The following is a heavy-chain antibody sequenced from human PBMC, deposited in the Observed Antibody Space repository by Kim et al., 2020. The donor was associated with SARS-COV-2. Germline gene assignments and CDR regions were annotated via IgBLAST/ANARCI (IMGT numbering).Heavy chain of an antibody. CDR3: ARTDRAQYLQH. Sequence: ASVKVSCKASGYSFTGYYIHWVRQAPGQGLEWMGWINPNSGGTKFAQKFQGRVTMTRDTSISTVYMDLSRLTSDDTAVYYCARTDRAQYLQHWGQGTLVTVSS. CDR2: INPNSGGT. CDR1: GYSFTGYY. J-gene: IGHJ4*02. D-gene: IGHD2-2*01. V-gene: IGHV1-2*02.